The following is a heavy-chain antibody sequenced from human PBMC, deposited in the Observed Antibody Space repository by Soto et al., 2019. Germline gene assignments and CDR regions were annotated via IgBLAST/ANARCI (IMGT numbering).Heavy chain of an antibody. CDR1: GGSFSGYY. J-gene: IGHJ6*03. CDR2: IKHSGST. D-gene: IGHD6-6*01. V-gene: IGHV4-34*01. Sequence: QVQLQQWGAGLLKPSETLSFTCAVYGGSFSGYYWSWIRQPLGKGLEWIGEIKHSGSTNYNPSLKSRVTISVDTSKNQFSLKLSSVTAADTSVYYCARGRAARLYYYYYYMDVWGKGTTVTVSS. CDR3: ARGRAARLYYYYYYMDV.